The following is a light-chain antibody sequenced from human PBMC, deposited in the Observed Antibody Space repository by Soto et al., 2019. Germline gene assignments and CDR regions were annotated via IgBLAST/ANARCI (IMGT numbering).Light chain of an antibody. J-gene: IGLJ2*01. Sequence: QSALTQPASVSGSPGQSITISCTGTSSDVGSYNYVSWYQQHPGKAPKVLIYDVSNRPSGVSDRFSGSKSGNTASLTISGLQAEDEADYYCSSYTSSSTPPFGGGTKLTVL. CDR3: SSYTSSSTPP. CDR2: DVS. V-gene: IGLV2-14*01. CDR1: SSDVGSYNY.